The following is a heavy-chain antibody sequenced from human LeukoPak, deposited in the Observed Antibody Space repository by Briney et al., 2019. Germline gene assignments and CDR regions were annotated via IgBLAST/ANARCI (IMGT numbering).Heavy chain of an antibody. V-gene: IGHV3-11*03. CDR2: ISGSSSYT. CDR3: ARSLREAAGNWFDP. J-gene: IGHJ5*02. CDR1: GFTFSDYY. Sequence: KSGGSLRLSCAASGFTFSDYYMSWIRQAPGKGLEWVSYISGSSSYTNYAASVKGRFTISRDNAKNSLSLQMNSLSADDTAVYYCARSLREAAGNWFDPWGQGTLVTVYS. D-gene: IGHD6-13*01.